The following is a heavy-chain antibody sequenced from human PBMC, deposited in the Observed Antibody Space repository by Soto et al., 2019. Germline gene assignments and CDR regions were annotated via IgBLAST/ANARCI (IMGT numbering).Heavy chain of an antibody. CDR3: ARHYCSSTSCYPVYYYYYGMDV. Sequence: GASLKISCKGSGYSFTSYWIGWVRQMPGKGLEWMGIIYPGDSDTRYSPSFQGQVTISADKSISTAYLQWSSLKASDTAMYYCARHYCSSTSCYPVYYYYYGMDVWGQGTTVTVSS. V-gene: IGHV5-51*01. CDR2: IYPGDSDT. CDR1: GYSFTSYW. J-gene: IGHJ6*02. D-gene: IGHD2-2*01.